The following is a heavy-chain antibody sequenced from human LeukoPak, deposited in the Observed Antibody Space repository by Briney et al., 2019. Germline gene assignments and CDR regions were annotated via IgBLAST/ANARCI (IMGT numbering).Heavy chain of an antibody. CDR1: GFSFSGDY. CDR2: ISGNGVTT. Sequence: GGSLRLSCAASGFSFSGDYIHWVRQAPGKGLEYVSAISGNGVTTHYTNSVKGRFTISRDNSKNTVYLQMGSLSTEDTAVYYCARLWDQLLGVWGKGTTVTVSS. V-gene: IGHV3-64*01. D-gene: IGHD2-2*01. J-gene: IGHJ6*04. CDR3: ARLWDQLLGV.